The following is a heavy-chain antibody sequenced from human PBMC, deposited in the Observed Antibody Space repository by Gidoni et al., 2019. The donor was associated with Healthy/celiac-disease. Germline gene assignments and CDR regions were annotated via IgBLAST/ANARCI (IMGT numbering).Heavy chain of an antibody. Sequence: QVQLVPSGAEVQQPGASVKVSCKASGYTLTRYYMHWVRQAPGQGLEWMGWIKPNSGGTNYAQKFQGRVTMTRDTSISTAYMELSRLRSDDTAVYYCARTVDYYGSPLHFDYWGQGTLVTVSS. J-gene: IGHJ4*02. CDR1: GYTLTRYY. CDR3: ARTVDYYGSPLHFDY. V-gene: IGHV1-2*02. CDR2: IKPNSGGT. D-gene: IGHD3-10*01.